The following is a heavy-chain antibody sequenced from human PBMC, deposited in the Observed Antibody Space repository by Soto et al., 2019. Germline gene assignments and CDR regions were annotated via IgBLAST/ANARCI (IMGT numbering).Heavy chain of an antibody. D-gene: IGHD3-22*01. CDR3: ARLYDSSGYYSGFDH. Sequence: ASVKVSCKASGYTFTSYAMHWVRQAPGQRLEWMGWINAGNGNTKYSQKFQGRVTITRDTSASTAYMELSSLRSEDTAVYYCARLYDSSGYYSGFDHWGQGTLVTVSS. CDR2: INAGNGNT. J-gene: IGHJ5*02. CDR1: GYTFTSYA. V-gene: IGHV1-3*01.